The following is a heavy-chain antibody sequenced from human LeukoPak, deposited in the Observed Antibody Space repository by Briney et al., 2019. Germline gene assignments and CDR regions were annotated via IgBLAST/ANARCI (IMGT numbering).Heavy chain of an antibody. J-gene: IGHJ4*02. V-gene: IGHV3-7*01. CDR1: GFTFSSHW. D-gene: IGHD6-13*01. CDR2: IKQDGSDK. CDR3: ARQYTSSWYALGYLDY. Sequence: GGSLRLSCAASGFTFSSHWMTWVRQAPGKGLEWVANIKQDGSDKYYVDSVKGRFTISRDNAQNSLYLQMNSLRADDTALYYCARQYTSSWYALGYLDYWGQRTLVTVSS.